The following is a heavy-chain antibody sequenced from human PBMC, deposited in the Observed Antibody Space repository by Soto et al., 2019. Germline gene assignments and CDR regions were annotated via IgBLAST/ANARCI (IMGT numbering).Heavy chain of an antibody. D-gene: IGHD1-26*01. Sequence: SETLSLTCTVSGGSISSYYWSWIRQPPGKGLEWIGYIYYSGSTNYNPSLKSRVTISVDTSKNQFSLKLSSVTAADTAVYYCARGATDFDYWGQGTLVTVSS. CDR3: ARGATDFDY. J-gene: IGHJ4*02. V-gene: IGHV4-59*01. CDR2: IYYSGST. CDR1: GGSISSYY.